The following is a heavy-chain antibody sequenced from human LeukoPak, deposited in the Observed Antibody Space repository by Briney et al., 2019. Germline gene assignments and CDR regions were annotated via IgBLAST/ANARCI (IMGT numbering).Heavy chain of an antibody. D-gene: IGHD6-13*01. J-gene: IGHJ5*02. Sequence: PSETLSLTCTVSGGSISSYYWSWIRQPAGKGLEWIGRIYTSGSTNYNPSLKSRVTMSVDTSKNQFSLKLSSVAAADTAVYYCARERGYSSSAKGFDPWGQGTLVTVSS. CDR1: GGSISSYY. CDR2: IYTSGST. V-gene: IGHV4-4*07. CDR3: ARERGYSSSAKGFDP.